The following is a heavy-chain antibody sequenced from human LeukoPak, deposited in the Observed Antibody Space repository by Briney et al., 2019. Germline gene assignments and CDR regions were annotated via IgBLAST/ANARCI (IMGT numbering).Heavy chain of an antibody. Sequence: ASVKVSCKASGYTFTSYGISWVRQAPGQGLEWMGWISGSNGNTNYAQKLQGRVTMTTDTSTSTAYMELSSLRSEDTAVYYCARDNSVEDTAWWFDPWGQGTLVTVSS. CDR1: GYTFTSYG. CDR3: ARDNSVEDTAWWFDP. J-gene: IGHJ5*02. D-gene: IGHD4-23*01. V-gene: IGHV1-18*01. CDR2: ISGSNGNT.